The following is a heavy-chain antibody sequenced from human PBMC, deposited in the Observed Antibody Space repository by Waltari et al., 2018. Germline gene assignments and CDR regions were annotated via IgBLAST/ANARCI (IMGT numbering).Heavy chain of an antibody. V-gene: IGHV4-4*07. CDR2: IHSSGST. D-gene: IGHD3-22*01. CDR1: GCSIRRYS. Sequence: QVQLPESGPGLVKPSETLSLTCPVSGCSIRRYSWNWIRPPAGKGREGVGRIHSSGSTKSKPSLKSRVTMSVDTSKNQFSLKLSSVTAADTAVYYCARQFAYYDRSGYYLDDWGQGTLVTVSS. J-gene: IGHJ4*02. CDR3: ARQFAYYDRSGYYLDD.